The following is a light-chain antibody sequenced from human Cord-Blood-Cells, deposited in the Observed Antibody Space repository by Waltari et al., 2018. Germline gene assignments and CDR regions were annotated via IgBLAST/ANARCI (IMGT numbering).Light chain of an antibody. V-gene: IGKV4-1*01. CDR2: WAS. J-gene: IGKJ2*01. Sequence: DIVMTQSPDSLAVSLGERATINCKSTQSVLYSSNNKNYLAWYHQKPGQPPKLPIDWASTRESGVPDRFSGSGSGTDFTLTISSLQAEDVAVYYCQQYYSTPYTFGQGTKLEIK. CDR3: QQYYSTPYT. CDR1: QSVLYSSNNKNY.